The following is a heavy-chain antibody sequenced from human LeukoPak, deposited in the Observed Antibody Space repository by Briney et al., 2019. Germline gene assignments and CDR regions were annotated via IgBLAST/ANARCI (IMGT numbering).Heavy chain of an antibody. Sequence: GGSLRLSCLASGFTFDDYGMSWVRQAPGKGLEWVSATTWNGGSTAYADSVKGRFTISRDNGKNSLYLQMNSLRAGDTALYYCARSSTTVTTRYFDLWGRGTLVTVSS. D-gene: IGHD4-17*01. CDR2: TTWNGGST. J-gene: IGHJ2*01. V-gene: IGHV3-20*04. CDR1: GFTFDDYG. CDR3: ARSSTTVTTRYFDL.